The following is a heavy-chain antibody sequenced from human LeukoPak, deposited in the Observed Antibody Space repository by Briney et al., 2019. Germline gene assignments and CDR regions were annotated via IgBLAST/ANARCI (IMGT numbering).Heavy chain of an antibody. Sequence: GGSLRLSCAASGFTFSGNGMSWVRQAPGKGLECVSYISSSSSTIYYADSVKGRFTISRDNAKNSLYLQMNSLRDEDTAVYYCATNPHSGSWGWGQGTMVTVSS. CDR2: ISSSSSTI. J-gene: IGHJ3*01. D-gene: IGHD1-26*01. CDR3: ATNPHSGSWG. CDR1: GFTFSGNG. V-gene: IGHV3-48*02.